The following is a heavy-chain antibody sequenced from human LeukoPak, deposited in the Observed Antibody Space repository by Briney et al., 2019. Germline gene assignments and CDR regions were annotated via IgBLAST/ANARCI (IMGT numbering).Heavy chain of an antibody. CDR1: GYTFTSYG. J-gene: IGHJ4*02. CDR2: ISAYNGNA. V-gene: IGHV1-18*01. D-gene: IGHD1-26*01. CDR3: ASSPSGSYYFPLDY. Sequence: EASVKVSCKASGYTFTSYGISWVRQAPGQGLEWMGWISAYNGNANYAQKLQGRVTMTTDTSTSTAYMELRSLRSDDTAVYYCASSPSGSYYFPLDYWGQGTLVTVSS.